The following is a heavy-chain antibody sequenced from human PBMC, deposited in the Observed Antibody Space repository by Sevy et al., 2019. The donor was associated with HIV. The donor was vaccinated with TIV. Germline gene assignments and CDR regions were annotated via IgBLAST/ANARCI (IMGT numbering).Heavy chain of an antibody. CDR1: GYTFTGYY. Sequence: ASLKVSCKASGYTFTGYYMHWMQQAPGQGLEWMGWINPDSGGPTYAPKFQGRVTLTRDTSISTAYMDLSRLKSDDTAVYYCVRDDRDGYFEYWGQGTLVTVSS. V-gene: IGHV1-2*02. J-gene: IGHJ4*02. CDR3: VRDDRDGYFEY. CDR2: INPDSGGP.